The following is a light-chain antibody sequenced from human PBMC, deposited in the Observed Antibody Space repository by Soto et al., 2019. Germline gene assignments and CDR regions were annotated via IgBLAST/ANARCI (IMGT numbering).Light chain of an antibody. CDR3: QSYDSSMSGSV. CDR2: GNS. CDR1: SSNTGAGYD. J-gene: IGLJ1*01. Sequence: QSVLTQQPSAAVAPGRRVTISCSGSSSNTGAGYDVHWYQQLPGTAPTLLIYGNSTRPSGVPDRFSGSKSGTSASLAITRLQAEDEADYYCQSYDSSMSGSVLGTGTKVTVL. V-gene: IGLV1-40*01.